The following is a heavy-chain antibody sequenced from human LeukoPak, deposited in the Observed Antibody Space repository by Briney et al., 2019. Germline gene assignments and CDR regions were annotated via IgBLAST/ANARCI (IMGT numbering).Heavy chain of an antibody. Sequence: ASVKVSCKASGGTFSSYAISWVRPAPEQGLEWMGRIIPILGIANYAQKFQGRVTITADKSTSTAYMELSSLRSEDTAVYYCARDRGVLSGYSSSWYSFNWFDPWGQGTLVTVSS. V-gene: IGHV1-69*04. J-gene: IGHJ5*02. D-gene: IGHD6-13*01. CDR1: GGTFSSYA. CDR3: ARDRGVLSGYSSSWYSFNWFDP. CDR2: IIPILGIA.